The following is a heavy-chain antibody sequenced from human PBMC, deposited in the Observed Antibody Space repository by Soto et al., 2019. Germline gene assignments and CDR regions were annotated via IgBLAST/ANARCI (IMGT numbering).Heavy chain of an antibody. CDR2: VKPYSDGT. CDR1: GYTFTDYD. J-gene: IGHJ4*02. V-gene: IGHV1-2*02. D-gene: IGHD3-22*01. CDR3: ARGPKDYYDSTEELDY. Sequence: GVSVKVACKASGYTFTDYDVHWVRQSPRQGLEWMGWVKPYSDGTKYAQRFQGRVTMTKDTSINTAYMALSRLRADDTAIYSCARGPKDYYDSTEELDYWGQGTLVTVSS.